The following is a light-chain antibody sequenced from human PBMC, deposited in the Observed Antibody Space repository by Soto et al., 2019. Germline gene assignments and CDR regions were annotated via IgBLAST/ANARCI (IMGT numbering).Light chain of an antibody. CDR2: ENN. CDR1: SSNIGAGYE. CDR3: PSYDSSLSGDV. V-gene: IGLV1-40*01. J-gene: IGLJ1*01. Sequence: QSVLTQPPSVSEAPGQRVTISCTGSSSNIGAGYEAHWYQQVPGTAPKLLIYENNNRPSGVPDRFSGSKSGTSAPLAITGLQAEDEAEYSCPSYDSSLSGDVFGTGTKVTVL.